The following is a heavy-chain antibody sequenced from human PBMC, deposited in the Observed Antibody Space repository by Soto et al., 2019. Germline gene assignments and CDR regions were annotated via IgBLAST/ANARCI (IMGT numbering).Heavy chain of an antibody. Sequence: PGGSLRLSCAASGFTFSNAWMNWVRQAPGKGLEWVGRIKSKADGGTTDYAAPVKVRFTISRDDSENMLYLQMNSLKTEDTAVYYCTTLTMIVIHLDYWGQGTLVTVSS. CDR2: IKSKADGGTT. J-gene: IGHJ4*02. CDR1: GFTFSNAW. D-gene: IGHD3-22*01. CDR3: TTLTMIVIHLDY. V-gene: IGHV3-15*01.